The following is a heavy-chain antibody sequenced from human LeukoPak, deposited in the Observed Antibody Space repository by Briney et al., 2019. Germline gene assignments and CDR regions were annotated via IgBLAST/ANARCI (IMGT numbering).Heavy chain of an antibody. D-gene: IGHD2-2*01. V-gene: IGHV3-23*01. CDR3: ARDQNVVVPAGILYYYGMDV. CDR1: GFAFSSYA. CDR2: VSGSGSST. J-gene: IGHJ6*02. Sequence: GESLRLSCAASGFAFSSYAMSWVRQAPGQGLNWVSAVSGSGSSTYYADSVKGRFTISRDNSKNTLYLQMNNLRAEDRAVYYCARDQNVVVPAGILYYYGMDVWGQGTTVTVSS.